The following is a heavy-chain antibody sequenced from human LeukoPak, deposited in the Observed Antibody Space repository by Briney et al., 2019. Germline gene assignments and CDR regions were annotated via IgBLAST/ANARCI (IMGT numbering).Heavy chain of an antibody. Sequence: SGGSLRLSCAASGCTVSSNYMSWVRQAPGKRLEWVSVIHGGGSTYCADSVKGRFTISRDTSRNTLYLQINSLSAEDTAVYYWASRSLGSRAAFDIWGQGTMVTVSS. CDR1: GCTVSSNY. V-gene: IGHV3-53*01. J-gene: IGHJ3*02. CDR2: IHGGGST. CDR3: ASRSLGSRAAFDI.